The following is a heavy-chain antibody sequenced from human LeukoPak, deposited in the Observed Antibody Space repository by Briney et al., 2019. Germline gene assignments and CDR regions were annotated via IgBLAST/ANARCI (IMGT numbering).Heavy chain of an antibody. CDR2: IYYSGST. Sequence: GSLRLSCAASGFTFSSYSMSWVRQAPGKGLEWIGSIYYSGSTYYNPSLKSRVTISVDTSKNQFSLKLSSVTAADTAVYYCASLNYDILTGQDYWGQGTLVTVSS. V-gene: IGHV4-59*05. D-gene: IGHD3-9*01. CDR1: GFTFSSYS. J-gene: IGHJ4*02. CDR3: ASLNYDILTGQDY.